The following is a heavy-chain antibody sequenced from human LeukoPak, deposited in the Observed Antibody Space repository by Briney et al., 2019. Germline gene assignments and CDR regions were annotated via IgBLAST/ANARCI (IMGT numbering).Heavy chain of an antibody. CDR3: AREEAIAAAGDAFDM. V-gene: IGHV3-48*03. CDR2: ISSSGRTT. J-gene: IGHJ3*02. Sequence: GGSLRLSCAASGFAFSSSEMNWVRQAPGRGLEWISYISSSGRTTYYADSMKGRFTISRDNAKNSLYLQMNSLRAEDTAVYYCAREEAIAAAGDAFDMWGQGTMVTVSS. CDR1: GFAFSSSE. D-gene: IGHD6-25*01.